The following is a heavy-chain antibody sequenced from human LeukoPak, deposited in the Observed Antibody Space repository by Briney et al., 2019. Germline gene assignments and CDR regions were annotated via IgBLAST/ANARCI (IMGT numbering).Heavy chain of an antibody. CDR3: ARLKYSSSWSRRAETQFVTNWFDP. D-gene: IGHD6-13*01. Sequence: SETLSLTCAVYGGSFSGYYWSWIRQPPGKGLEWIGYIYYSGSTNYNPSLKSRVTISVDTSKNQFSLKLSSVTAADTAVYYCARLKYSSSWSRRAETQFVTNWFDPWGQGTLVTVSS. CDR2: IYYSGST. CDR1: GGSFSGYY. J-gene: IGHJ5*02. V-gene: IGHV4-59*08.